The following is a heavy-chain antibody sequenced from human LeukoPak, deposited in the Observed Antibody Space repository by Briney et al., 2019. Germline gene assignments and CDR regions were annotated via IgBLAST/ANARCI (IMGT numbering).Heavy chain of an antibody. Sequence: TSETLSLTCTVSGGSIGSYYWSWIRHPPGKGLECIGYIYHSGTTNYNPSLKSRFTISADTSKNQFSLKLTSVTAADTAIYYCARQRDYADYLDAFDVWGQGTMVTVSS. J-gene: IGHJ3*01. CDR3: ARQRDYADYLDAFDV. V-gene: IGHV4-59*08. D-gene: IGHD4-17*01. CDR2: IYHSGTT. CDR1: GGSIGSYY.